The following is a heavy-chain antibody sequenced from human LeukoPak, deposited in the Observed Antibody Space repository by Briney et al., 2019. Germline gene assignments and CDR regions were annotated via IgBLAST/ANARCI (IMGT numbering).Heavy chain of an antibody. CDR3: ARGWGFGELLPIGPIDY. V-gene: IGHV3-30-3*01. CDR2: ISYDGSNK. Sequence: RGSLRLSCAASGFTFSSYAMHWVRQAPGKGLEWVAVISYDGSNKYYADSVKGRFTISRDNSKNTLYLQMNSLRAEDTAVYYCARGWGFGELLPIGPIDYWGQGTLVTVSS. CDR1: GFTFSSYA. D-gene: IGHD3-10*01. J-gene: IGHJ4*02.